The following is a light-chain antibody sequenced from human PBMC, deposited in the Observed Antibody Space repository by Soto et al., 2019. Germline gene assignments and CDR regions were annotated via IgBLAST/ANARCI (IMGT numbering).Light chain of an antibody. Sequence: DIRMTQSPSSLSASVGDRVAITCRASQTIDVYLNWYVQKPGRAPQLLIYAASKLQSGVPSRFSGSGSGTDFTLTISSLEADDSATYFCQQCYMTPRTFGQGTKVEI. J-gene: IGKJ1*01. V-gene: IGKV1-39*01. CDR1: QTIDVY. CDR2: AAS. CDR3: QQCYMTPRT.